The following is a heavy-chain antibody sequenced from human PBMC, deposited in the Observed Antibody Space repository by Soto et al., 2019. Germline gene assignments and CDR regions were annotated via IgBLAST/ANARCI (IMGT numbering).Heavy chain of an antibody. Sequence: QVQLVESGGRVVQPGRSLRLSCAASGFTFSSYGMHWVRQAPGKGLEWVAVISYDGSNKYYADSVKGRFTISRDNSKNTLYLQMNSLRAEDTAVYYCAKDQGILFPPNWFDPWGQGTLVTVSS. CDR3: AKDQGILFPPNWFDP. CDR2: ISYDGSNK. J-gene: IGHJ5*02. V-gene: IGHV3-30*18. CDR1: GFTFSSYG. D-gene: IGHD2-15*01.